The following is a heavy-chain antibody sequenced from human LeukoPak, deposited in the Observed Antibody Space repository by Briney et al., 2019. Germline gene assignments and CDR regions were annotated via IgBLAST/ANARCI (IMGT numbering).Heavy chain of an antibody. CDR2: IYSGGNT. CDR1: GLPVSSNY. D-gene: IGHD5-18*01. J-gene: IGHJ3*01. Sequence: PGGSLRLSCAASGLPVSSNYMSWVRQSAEKGLEWVSIIYSGGNTYYADSVRGRFTISRDNSKNTLYLQVNNLRAEDTAVYYCARTKVDTAMALDAFDFWGQGTLVTVSS. V-gene: IGHV3-53*01. CDR3: ARTKVDTAMALDAFDF.